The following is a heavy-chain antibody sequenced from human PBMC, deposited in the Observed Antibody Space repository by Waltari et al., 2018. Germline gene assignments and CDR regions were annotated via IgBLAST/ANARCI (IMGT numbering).Heavy chain of an antibody. V-gene: IGHV3-30*02. Sequence: QVQLVESGGGVVQPGGSLRLSCAASGFTFSSYGMHWVRQAPGKGLEWVAFIRYDGSNKYYADSVKGRFTISRDNSKNTLYLQMNSLRAEDMAVYYCAKDAVATVDYYYMDVWGKGTTVTVSS. CDR1: GFTFSSYG. CDR2: IRYDGSNK. CDR3: AKDAVATVDYYYMDV. J-gene: IGHJ6*03. D-gene: IGHD5-12*01.